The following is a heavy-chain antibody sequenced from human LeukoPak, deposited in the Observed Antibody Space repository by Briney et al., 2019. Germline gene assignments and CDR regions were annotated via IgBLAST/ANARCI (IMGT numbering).Heavy chain of an antibody. J-gene: IGHJ3*02. D-gene: IGHD4-17*01. CDR2: IWYDGSNK. CDR1: GFTFSSYG. V-gene: IGHV3-33*01. Sequence: GRSLRLSCAASGFTFSSYGMHWVRQAPGKGLEWVAVIWYDGSNKYYADSVKGRFTISRDNSKNTLYLQMNSLRAEDTAVYYCARTKVKSYKPPPTTDAFDIWGQGTMVTVSS. CDR3: ARTKVKSYKPPPTTDAFDI.